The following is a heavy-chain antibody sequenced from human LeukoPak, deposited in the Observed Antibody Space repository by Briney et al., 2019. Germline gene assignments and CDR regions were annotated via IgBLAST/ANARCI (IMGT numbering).Heavy chain of an antibody. CDR3: AATAEYYDSSGYYNY. V-gene: IGHV4-59*01. D-gene: IGHD3-22*01. Sequence: SGTLSLTCTVSGGSISSYYWSWIRQPPGKGLEWIGYIYYSGSTNHNPSLKSRVTISVDTSKNQFSLKLSSVTAADTAVYYCAATAEYYDSSGYYNYWGQGTLVTVSS. CDR2: IYYSGST. J-gene: IGHJ4*02. CDR1: GGSISSYY.